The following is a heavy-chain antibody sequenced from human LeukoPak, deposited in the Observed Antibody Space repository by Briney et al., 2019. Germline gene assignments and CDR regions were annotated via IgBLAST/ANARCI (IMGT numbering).Heavy chain of an antibody. CDR2: IYYSGST. Sequence: SETLSLTCTVSVGSISSSSYYWGWIRQPPGKGLEWIGSIYYSGSTNYNPSLKSRVTISVDTSKNQFSLKLSSVTAADTAVYYCARNPRHGDDWFDPWGQGTLVTVSS. CDR3: ARNPRHGDDWFDP. V-gene: IGHV4-39*07. CDR1: VGSISSSSYY. J-gene: IGHJ5*02.